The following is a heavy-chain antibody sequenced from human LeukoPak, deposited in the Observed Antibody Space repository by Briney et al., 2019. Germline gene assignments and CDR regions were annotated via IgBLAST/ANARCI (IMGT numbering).Heavy chain of an antibody. CDR1: GGSISSYY. D-gene: IGHD3-10*01. Sequence: SETLSLTCTVSGGSISSYYWSWIRQPPGKGLEWIGYIYYSGSTNYNPSLKSRVTISVDTSKNQFSLKLSSVTAADTAVYYCARLDYYGSGSPDYWGQETLVTVSS. CDR3: ARLDYYGSGSPDY. V-gene: IGHV4-59*08. CDR2: IYYSGST. J-gene: IGHJ4*02.